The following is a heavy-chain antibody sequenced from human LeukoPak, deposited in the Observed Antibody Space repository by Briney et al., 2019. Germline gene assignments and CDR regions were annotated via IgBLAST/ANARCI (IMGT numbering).Heavy chain of an antibody. V-gene: IGHV1-69*04. CDR1: GGTFSSYP. D-gene: IGHD5-12*01. Sequence: ASVKVSCKASGGTFSSYPISWVLQAPGQGLEWMGRIIPILGIENYAQKFQGRVTITADKSTSTAYMELSSLRSEDTAVYYCARDGGDPKYSGYEKADYWGQGTLVTVSS. J-gene: IGHJ4*02. CDR3: ARDGGDPKYSGYEKADY. CDR2: IIPILGIE.